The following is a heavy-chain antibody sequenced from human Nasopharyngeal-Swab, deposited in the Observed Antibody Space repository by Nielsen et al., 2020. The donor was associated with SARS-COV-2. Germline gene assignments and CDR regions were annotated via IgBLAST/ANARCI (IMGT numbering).Heavy chain of an antibody. CDR2: ISPTSDYI. J-gene: IGHJ5*01. D-gene: IGHD4-17*01. Sequence: GGSLTLSCAASGFTFSSYTMNWVRQPQGKGLEWVSSISPTSDYIYYAESVKGRFTISRDNAKNSLFLQMNSLRAEETAIYYCVRGSYGHYDSWGQGALITVSS. V-gene: IGHV3-21*06. CDR1: GFTFSSYT. CDR3: VRGSYGHYDS.